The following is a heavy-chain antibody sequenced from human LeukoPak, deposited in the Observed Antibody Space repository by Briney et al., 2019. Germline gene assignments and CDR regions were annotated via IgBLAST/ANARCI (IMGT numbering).Heavy chain of an antibody. Sequence: KTSETLSLTCTVSSGSIRSYYWGWVRQPPGKGLEWIGRIYTTGTTQYNPSLKSRVTMSVDTSTNQLSLNLRSMTAADMAVYYCGRQGYTASYYFFDYWSQGTLVAVS. CDR3: GRQGYTASYYFFDY. CDR2: IYTTGTT. J-gene: IGHJ4*02. D-gene: IGHD1-26*01. V-gene: IGHV4-4*07. CDR1: SGSIRSYY.